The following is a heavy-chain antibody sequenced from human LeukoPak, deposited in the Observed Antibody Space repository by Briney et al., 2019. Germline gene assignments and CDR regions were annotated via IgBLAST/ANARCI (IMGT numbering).Heavy chain of an antibody. CDR1: GFTFSNYE. Sequence: EGSLRLSCAASGFTFSNYEMNWVRQAPGKGLEWVSYISSSGSAKYYADSVKGRFTMSRDNVKNSLYLQMNSLRAEDTAVYYCARDAGAYDSSGYFRENYYYGMDVWGQGTTVTVSS. CDR2: ISSSGSAK. CDR3: ARDAGAYDSSGYFRENYYYGMDV. D-gene: IGHD3-22*01. V-gene: IGHV3-48*03. J-gene: IGHJ6*02.